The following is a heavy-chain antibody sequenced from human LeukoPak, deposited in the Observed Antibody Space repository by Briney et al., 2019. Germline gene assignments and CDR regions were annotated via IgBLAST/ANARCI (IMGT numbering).Heavy chain of an antibody. J-gene: IGHJ3*02. CDR1: GFTFGDYA. Sequence: TGGSLRLSCVVSGFTFGDYAMSWVRQAPGKVLDWVAVTSNDGSNKYYADSVKGRFTISRDNSKNSLYLQMNSLRAEDTAVYYCARDMGSGEYNWNSNAFDIWGQGTMVTVSS. D-gene: IGHD1-7*01. CDR3: ARDMGSGEYNWNSNAFDI. V-gene: IGHV3-30*12. CDR2: TSNDGSNK.